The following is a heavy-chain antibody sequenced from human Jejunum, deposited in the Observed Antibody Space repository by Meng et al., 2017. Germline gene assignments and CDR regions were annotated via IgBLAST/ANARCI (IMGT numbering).Heavy chain of an antibody. CDR3: ARRGGAYSTGHFPHFDD. CDR1: GGSISRPKW. V-gene: IGHV4-4*02. J-gene: IGHJ4*02. D-gene: IGHD6-19*01. CDR2: VFHTGSS. Sequence: VQVQAWGPGLVGRSGPLFPPVAVSGGSISRPKWLSWARTPPGKGPEWIGDVFHTGSSNYSPSLRSRVTISVDQSKNQFSLNLSSVTAADTGVYFCARRGGAYSTGHFPHFDDWGQGTLVTVSS.